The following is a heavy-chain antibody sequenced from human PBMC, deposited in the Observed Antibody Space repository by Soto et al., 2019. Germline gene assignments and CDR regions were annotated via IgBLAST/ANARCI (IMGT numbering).Heavy chain of an antibody. Sequence: ASVKVSCKASGYTFTSYYMHWVRQAPGQGLEWMGIINPSGGSTSYAQKLQGRVTMTTDTSTSTAYMELRSLRSDDTAVYYCARDSLSSWYGYGMDVWGQGTTVTVSS. D-gene: IGHD6-13*01. J-gene: IGHJ6*02. CDR1: GYTFTSYY. CDR3: ARDSLSSWYGYGMDV. CDR2: INPSGGST. V-gene: IGHV1-46*01.